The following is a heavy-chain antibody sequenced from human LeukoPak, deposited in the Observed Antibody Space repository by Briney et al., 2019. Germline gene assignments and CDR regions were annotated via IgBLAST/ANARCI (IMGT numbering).Heavy chain of an antibody. V-gene: IGHV1-2*02. D-gene: IGHD3-22*01. CDR2: INPNSGGT. CDR1: GYTFTSYG. CDR3: ARATSGYYDYIDF. J-gene: IGHJ4*02. Sequence: VSVKVSCKASGYTFTSYGISWVRQAPGQGLEWMGWINPNSGGTNYAQKFQGRVTMTRDTSISTAYMELSTLRSDDTAVYWCARATSGYYDYIDFWGQGTLVTVSS.